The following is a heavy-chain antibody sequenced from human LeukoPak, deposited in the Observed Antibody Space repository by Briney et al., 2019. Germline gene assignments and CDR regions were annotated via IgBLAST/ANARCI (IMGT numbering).Heavy chain of an antibody. CDR1: GGSISSYTYY. CDR2: INHSGST. J-gene: IGHJ4*02. Sequence: SETLSLTCNVSGGSISSYTYYWSWIRQPPGKGLEWIGEINHSGSTNYNPSLKSRVTISVDTSKNQFSLKLSSVTAADTAVYYCARAGAFGGYYQDYWGQGTLVTVSS. V-gene: IGHV4-39*07. CDR3: ARAGAFGGYYQDY. D-gene: IGHD3-22*01.